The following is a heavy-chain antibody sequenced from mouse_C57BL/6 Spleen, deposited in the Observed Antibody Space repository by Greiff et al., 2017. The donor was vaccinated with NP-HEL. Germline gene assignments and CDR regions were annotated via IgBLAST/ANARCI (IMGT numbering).Heavy chain of an antibody. J-gene: IGHJ1*03. CDR3: AIVKETTVVPDWYFDV. CDR2: ISYDGSN. V-gene: IGHV3-6*01. CDR1: GYSITSGYY. Sequence: ESGPGLVKPSQSLSLTCSVTGYSITSGYYWNWLRQFPGNKLEWMGYISYDGSNNYNPSLKNRISITRDTSKNQFFLKLNSLTTEDTATYYCAIVKETTVVPDWYFDVWGTGTTVTVSS. D-gene: IGHD1-1*01.